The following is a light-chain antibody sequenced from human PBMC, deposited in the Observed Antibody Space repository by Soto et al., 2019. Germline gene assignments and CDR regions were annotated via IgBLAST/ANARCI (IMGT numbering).Light chain of an antibody. J-gene: IGKJ5*01. Sequence: DVGMSQTAVSLSVTTGQPASISCKSSQSLLHITGETFLFWYLQRPGQSPQLLIYEVSTRVSGVPDRFSGSGSGTDFTLEISRVETDDVGIYYCMQSTQLPPAFGQGTRLEIK. CDR2: EVS. CDR3: MQSTQLPPA. CDR1: QSLLHITGETF. V-gene: IGKV2D-29*02.